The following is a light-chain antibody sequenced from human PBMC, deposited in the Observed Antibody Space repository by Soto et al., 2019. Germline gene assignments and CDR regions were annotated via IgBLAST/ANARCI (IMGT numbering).Light chain of an antibody. CDR1: QTIVTY. CDR2: AAS. Sequence: DIQMTQSPSSLSASVGDRVTIICRASQTIVTYLNWYQQKPGNAPKLLIYAASNLQNGVPSRFSGSGSGTDFTLTISSLQPEDFATYFCQQTSSNPRTFGQGTKVDI. CDR3: QQTSSNPRT. V-gene: IGKV1-39*01. J-gene: IGKJ1*01.